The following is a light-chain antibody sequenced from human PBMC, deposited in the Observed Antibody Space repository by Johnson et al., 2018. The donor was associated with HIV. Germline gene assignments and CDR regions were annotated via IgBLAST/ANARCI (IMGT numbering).Light chain of an antibody. V-gene: IGLV1-51*01. CDR1: SSNIGNNY. J-gene: IGLJ1*01. Sequence: QSVLTQPPSVSAAPGQKVTISCSGSSSNIGNNYVSWYQQFPGTAPKLLIYDNNKRPSGIPDRFSGSKSGPSATLGITGLQTGDEADYYCGTWDSSLGGVFGTGTRVTVL. CDR3: GTWDSSLGGV. CDR2: DNN.